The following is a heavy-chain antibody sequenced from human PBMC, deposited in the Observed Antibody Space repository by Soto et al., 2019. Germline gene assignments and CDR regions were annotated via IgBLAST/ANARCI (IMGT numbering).Heavy chain of an antibody. CDR2: ISGYNGNT. V-gene: IGHV1-18*01. J-gene: IGHJ6*02. CDR1: GYTFTNYG. CDR3: AREGQAPYYYYGMDV. Sequence: QVQVVQSGDEVKKPGASVKVSCKASGYTFTNYGFSWVRQAPGQGLEWMGWISGYNGNTKYAEKFQGRVTMTTDTSXXTAHMELRSLRSDDPAVYYCAREGQAPYYYYGMDVWGQGTAVTVSS.